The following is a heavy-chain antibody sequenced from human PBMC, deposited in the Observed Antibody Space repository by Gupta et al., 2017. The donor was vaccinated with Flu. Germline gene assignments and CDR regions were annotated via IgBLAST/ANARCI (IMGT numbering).Heavy chain of an antibody. J-gene: IGHJ4*02. D-gene: IGHD2-8*01. CDR3: VRGCMALGVHFDS. Sequence: RQAPGKGLEWVAYIFVRESPTYYADSVKGRFTISRDIGKNSLYLQMNSLRVEDTAVYYCVRGCMALGVHFDSWGQGALVTVSS. V-gene: IGHV3-48*03. CDR2: IFVRESPT.